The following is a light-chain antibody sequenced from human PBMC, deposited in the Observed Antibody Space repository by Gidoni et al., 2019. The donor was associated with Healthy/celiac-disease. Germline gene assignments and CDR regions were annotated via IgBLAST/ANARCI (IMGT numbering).Light chain of an antibody. CDR2: EVS. J-gene: IGLJ2*01. Sequence: SITISCTGTSSDVGGYNSVSWYQQHPGKAPKLMIYEVSNRPTGVSNRFSCSNSGNTASLTIAGLQAEDEADYYCSSYTSSSTSVVFGGCTKLTVL. CDR1: SSDVGGYNS. CDR3: SSYTSSSTSVV. V-gene: IGLV2-14*01.